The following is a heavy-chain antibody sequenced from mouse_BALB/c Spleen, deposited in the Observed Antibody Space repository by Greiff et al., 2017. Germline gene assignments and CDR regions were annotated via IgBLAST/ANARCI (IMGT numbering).Heavy chain of an antibody. CDR3: AREEIYYDYDGGFAY. Sequence: VKLVESGPGLVAPSQSLSITCTVSGFSLSRYSVHWVRQPPGKGLEWLGMIWGGGSTDYNSALKSRLSISKDNSKSQVFLKMNSLQTDDTAMYYCAREEIYYDYDGGFAYWGQGTLVTVSA. CDR2: IWGGGST. CDR1: GFSLSRYS. J-gene: IGHJ3*01. D-gene: IGHD2-4*01. V-gene: IGHV2-6-4*01.